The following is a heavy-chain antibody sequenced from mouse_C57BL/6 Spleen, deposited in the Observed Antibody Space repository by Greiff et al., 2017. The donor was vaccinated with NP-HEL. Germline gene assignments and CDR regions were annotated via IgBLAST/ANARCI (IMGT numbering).Heavy chain of an antibody. J-gene: IGHJ2*01. CDR1: GYTFTSYW. CDR3: ARSRRDY. V-gene: IGHV1-50*01. CDR2: IDPSDSYT. Sequence: QVQLQQSGAELVKPGASVKLSCKASGYTFTSYWMQWVKQRPGQGLEWIGEIDPSDSYTNYNQKFKGKATLTVDTSSSTAYMQLGSLTAEDSAVYYCARSRRDYWGQGTTLTVSS.